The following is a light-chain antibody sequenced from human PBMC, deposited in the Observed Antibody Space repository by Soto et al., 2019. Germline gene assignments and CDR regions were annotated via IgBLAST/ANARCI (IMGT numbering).Light chain of an antibody. V-gene: IGLV2-14*03. CDR3: SSYTSSFLYV. Sequence: HSVLTQAASVSGFPGQSISLSCTGTSSDVGGYNYVSWYQQHPGKAPKLMIYDVSNRPSGVSNRFSGSKSGNTASLTISGLQAEDEADYYCSSYTSSFLYVFGSGTKVTVL. CDR1: SSDVGGYNY. CDR2: DVS. J-gene: IGLJ1*01.